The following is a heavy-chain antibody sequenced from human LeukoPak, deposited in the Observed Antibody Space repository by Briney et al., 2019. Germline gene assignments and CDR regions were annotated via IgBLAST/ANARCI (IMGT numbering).Heavy chain of an antibody. J-gene: IGHJ4*02. V-gene: IGHV5-51*01. Sequence: GESLKISCKASGYTFTSYWIAWVRQMPGKGLEWMGIIYPGDSDTRYSPSFQGQVTISADKSSNTASLQWSSLKASDTAMYYCARGYQLYYFDYWGQGTLVTVSS. CDR2: IYPGDSDT. CDR1: GYTFTSYW. D-gene: IGHD2-2*01. CDR3: ARGYQLYYFDY.